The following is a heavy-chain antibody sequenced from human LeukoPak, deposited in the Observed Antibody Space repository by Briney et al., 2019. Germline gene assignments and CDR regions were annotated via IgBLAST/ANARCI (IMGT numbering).Heavy chain of an antibody. D-gene: IGHD4-11*01. V-gene: IGHV3-64*01. Sequence: GGSLRLSCVASGFTFSGYAMHWVRQAPGKGLEFVSAISSNGDRTYYARSVKGRFTISRDNAKNTVDLQMGSLRPADMGVYYCARMDDYTNYYFDYWGQGTMVTVSS. CDR1: GFTFSGYA. CDR3: ARMDDYTNYYFDY. J-gene: IGHJ4*02. CDR2: ISSNGDRT.